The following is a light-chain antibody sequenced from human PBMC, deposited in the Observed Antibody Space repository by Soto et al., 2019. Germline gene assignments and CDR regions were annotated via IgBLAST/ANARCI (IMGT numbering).Light chain of an antibody. CDR1: SIDVGHPYNY. CDR2: GVS. V-gene: IGLV2-14*03. J-gene: IGLJ2*01. Sequence: QSALTQPASVSGSPGQSITISCTGTSIDVGHPYNYVSWYQQYPGKAPKLLILGVSNRPSGISGRFSGSKSGNTASLTISGLQPEDEADYYCMPFIASTTTHGVLGGGTKLTVL. CDR3: MPFIASTTTHGV.